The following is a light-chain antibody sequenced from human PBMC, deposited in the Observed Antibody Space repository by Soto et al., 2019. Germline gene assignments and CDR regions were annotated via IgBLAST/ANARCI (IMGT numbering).Light chain of an antibody. V-gene: IGKV3-20*01. CDR2: DVS. CDR3: HPYGSSPRA. J-gene: IGKJ1*01. CDR1: QSVSGY. Sequence: EIVLTQSPGTLSLSPGERATLSCRASQSVSGYLAWYQHKPGQAPRLLIYDVSSRTTGIPDRFSGSGSGTDFTLTISRLEPEDFAVYYCHPYGSSPRAFGKGTKVDIK.